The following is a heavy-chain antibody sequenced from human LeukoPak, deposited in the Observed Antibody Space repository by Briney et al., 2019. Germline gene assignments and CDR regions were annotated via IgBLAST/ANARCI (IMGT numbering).Heavy chain of an antibody. Sequence: PGGSLRLSCAASGFTFSSDYMNWVRQAPGKGLEWVSIIYTDGRTHYSDSVKGRFSISRDFSKNTVHLQIHSLTAEDTAVYYCARALTYSSGWFAFDYWGQGTLVTVSS. D-gene: IGHD6-19*01. J-gene: IGHJ4*02. CDR3: ARALTYSSGWFAFDY. V-gene: IGHV3-66*01. CDR1: GFTFSSDY. CDR2: IYTDGRT.